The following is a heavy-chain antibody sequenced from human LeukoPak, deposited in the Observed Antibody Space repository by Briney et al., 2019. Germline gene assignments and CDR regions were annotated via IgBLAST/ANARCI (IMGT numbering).Heavy chain of an antibody. CDR2: IYYSGST. CDR3: AGSGSGSSIDY. J-gene: IGHJ4*02. V-gene: IGHV4-59*08. CDR1: GGSISSYY. D-gene: IGHD3-10*01. Sequence: PSETLSLTCTVSGGSISSYYWSWIRQPPGKGLGWLGYIYYSGSTNYNPSLKSRVTISVDTSKNQFSLKLSSVTAADTAVYYCAGSGSGSSIDYWGQGTLVTVSS.